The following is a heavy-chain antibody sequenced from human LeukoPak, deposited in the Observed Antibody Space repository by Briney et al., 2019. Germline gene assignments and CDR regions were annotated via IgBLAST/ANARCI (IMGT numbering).Heavy chain of an antibody. CDR3: ARQIKYSGGWYF. CDR1: GGSISSSSYY. Sequence: SETLSLTCTVSGGSISSSSYYWGWIRQPPGKGLEWIGSIYYSGSTYYNPSLKSRVTISVDTSKNQFSLKLSSVTAADTAVYYCARQIKYSGGWYFGGQGTLVTVSS. CDR2: IYYSGST. D-gene: IGHD6-19*01. J-gene: IGHJ4*02. V-gene: IGHV4-39*01.